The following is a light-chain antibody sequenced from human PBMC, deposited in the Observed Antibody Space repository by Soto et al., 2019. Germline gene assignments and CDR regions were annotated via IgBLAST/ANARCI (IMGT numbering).Light chain of an antibody. CDR1: QSVSSSF. V-gene: IGKV3-20*01. Sequence: EIVLTQSPGTLSLSPGERATLSCRASQSVSSSFLAWYQQKPGQAPRLLIYGASSRASGVPDRFSGSGSGTDVTLTISRLEPEDFAFYYCHQYGTSRGTFGQGTKLEIK. CDR2: GAS. J-gene: IGKJ2*01. CDR3: HQYGTSRGT.